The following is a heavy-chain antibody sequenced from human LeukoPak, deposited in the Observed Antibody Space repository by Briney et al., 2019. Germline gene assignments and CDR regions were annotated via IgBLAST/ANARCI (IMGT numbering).Heavy chain of an antibody. V-gene: IGHV3-48*03. CDR2: ISSSGSII. CDR3: AKVGRGSGLISYLDY. CDR1: GSTFSSYK. J-gene: IGHJ4*02. D-gene: IGHD6-25*01. Sequence: PGGSLRLSCVASGSTFSSYKMNWVRQAPGKGLEWVSDISSSGSIIYYADSVKGRFTISRDNAKNSLFLQMSSLRPEDTAVYYCAKVGRGSGLISYLDYCGQGHVVTVSS.